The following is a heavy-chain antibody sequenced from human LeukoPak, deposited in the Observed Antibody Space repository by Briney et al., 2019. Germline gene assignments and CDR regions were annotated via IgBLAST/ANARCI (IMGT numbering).Heavy chain of an antibody. J-gene: IGHJ4*02. Sequence: ASVKVSCKASGYTFTNYDINWVRQATGQGLEWMGYMNPNSGNTGYAQKFQDRVTITSDTSISTAYMELNSLRAEDTAIYYCATYRQVLLPFESWGQGTLVTVSS. V-gene: IGHV1-8*03. CDR2: MNPNSGNT. CDR1: GYTFTNYD. CDR3: ATYRQVLLPFES. D-gene: IGHD5-18*01.